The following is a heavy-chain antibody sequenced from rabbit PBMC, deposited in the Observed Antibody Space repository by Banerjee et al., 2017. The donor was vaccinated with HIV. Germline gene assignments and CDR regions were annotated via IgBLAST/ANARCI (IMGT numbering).Heavy chain of an antibody. CDR3: AKLTASSGGVGAADSDAFDP. CDR1: GFSFSGSYY. CDR2: IDVGSRYT. V-gene: IGHV1S45*01. J-gene: IGHJ2*01. D-gene: IGHD1-1*01. Sequence: QEQLEESGGDLVKPEGSLTLTCTASGFSFSGSYYMCWVRQAPGKGLEWIACIDVGSRYTWYANWAKGRFTISKTSSTTVDLKMASLTAADTATYFCAKLTASSGGVGAADSDAFDPWGQGTLVTVS.